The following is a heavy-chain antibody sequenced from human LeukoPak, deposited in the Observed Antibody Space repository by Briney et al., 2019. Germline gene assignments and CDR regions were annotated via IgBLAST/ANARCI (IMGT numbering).Heavy chain of an antibody. V-gene: IGHV6-1*01. CDR2: TYYRSKWYT. CDR1: GDSVSSNSAA. CDR3: ARGYSGYLVN. D-gene: IGHD5-12*01. J-gene: IGHJ4*02. Sequence: SQTLSLTCAISGDSVSSNSAAWNWIRQSPSSGLEWLGRTYYRSKWYTYYAVSVKSRITINPDTSKNPFSLQLYSVTPDDTAVYYCARGYSGYLVNWGQGTLVTVSS.